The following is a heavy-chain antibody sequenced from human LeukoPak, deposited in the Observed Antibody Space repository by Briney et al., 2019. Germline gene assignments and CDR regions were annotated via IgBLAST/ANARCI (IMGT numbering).Heavy chain of an antibody. CDR3: GTVRSSYGSGY. J-gene: IGHJ4*02. CDR2: FDREDGET. D-gene: IGHD5-18*01. CDR1: GYTLTEFS. V-gene: IGHV1-24*01. Sequence: ASVKVSCKVSGYTLTEFSMHWVRQAPGQGLGWMGGFDREDGETIYAHKFQGRVIMTEDKSTDTAYMELSSLRSEDTAVYYCGTVRSSYGSGYWGQGTLVTVSS.